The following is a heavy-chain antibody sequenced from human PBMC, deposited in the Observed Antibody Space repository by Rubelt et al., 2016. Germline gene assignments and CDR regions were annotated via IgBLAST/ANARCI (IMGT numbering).Heavy chain of an antibody. Sequence: QVQLVQSGAEVKKPGASVKVSCKASGYTFTSYGISWVRQAPGQGLEWMGWISPYNGNTNYAQKLQCRVTMTTDTSTSTAYMELRSLRSDDTAVYYCARDLPPFRRYNWNFPLDYWGQGTLVTVSS. CDR2: ISPYNGNT. J-gene: IGHJ4*02. V-gene: IGHV1-18*01. D-gene: IGHD1-7*01. CDR1: GYTFTSYG. CDR3: ARDLPPFRRYNWNFPLDY.